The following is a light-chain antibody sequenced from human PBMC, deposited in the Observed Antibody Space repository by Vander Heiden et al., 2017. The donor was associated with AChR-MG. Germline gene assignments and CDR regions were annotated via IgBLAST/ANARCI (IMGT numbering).Light chain of an antibody. Sequence: SYVLTPPPSVSVAPGQTARITCGGNKIGSKSVHWYQQKPGQGPVLVVHADSDRPSGIPERFSGSNSGNTATLTISRVEAGDEADYYCQVWDSSSDHPVFGGGTKLTVL. V-gene: IGLV3-21*02. CDR2: ADS. J-gene: IGLJ2*01. CDR3: QVWDSSSDHPV. CDR1: KIGSKS.